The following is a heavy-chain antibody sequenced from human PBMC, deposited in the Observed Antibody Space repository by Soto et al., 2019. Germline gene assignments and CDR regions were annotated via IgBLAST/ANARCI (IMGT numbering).Heavy chain of an antibody. CDR2: IYHTGGT. Sequence: SETLSLTCNVSGASISSDDYYWTWIRQPPGKGLEWIGYIYHTGGTSYNPALRSRLTISIDRSKNQFSLTLSSVSAADTALYYCARDQSSSPDFFDYWGQGTLVTVSS. D-gene: IGHD6-6*01. J-gene: IGHJ4*02. V-gene: IGHV4-30-4*01. CDR3: ARDQSSSPDFFDY. CDR1: GASISSDDYY.